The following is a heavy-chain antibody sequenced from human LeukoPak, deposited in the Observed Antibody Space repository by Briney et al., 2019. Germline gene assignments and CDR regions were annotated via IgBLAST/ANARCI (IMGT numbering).Heavy chain of an antibody. Sequence: ASVKVTRYASGYTFTGYYMHWVRQPPAQGLEWMGWINANSGGTNYAQKFQGRVTMTRDTSISTAYMELSRLRSDDTAVYYCALVFGVVIKWFGTWGQGTLVTVSS. D-gene: IGHD3-3*01. CDR1: GYTFTGYY. J-gene: IGHJ5*02. V-gene: IGHV1-2*02. CDR2: INANSGGT. CDR3: ALVFGVVIKWFGT.